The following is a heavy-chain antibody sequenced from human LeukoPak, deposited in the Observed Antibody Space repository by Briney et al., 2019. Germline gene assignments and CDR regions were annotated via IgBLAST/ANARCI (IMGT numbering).Heavy chain of an antibody. CDR1: GFTFSSYW. Sequence: GGSLRLSCAASGFTFSSYWMSWVRQAPGKGLEWVANIKQDGSEKYYVDSVKGRFTISRDNAKNSVYLQMNSLRAEDTAVYYCARVVRRAYFDYWGQGTLVTVSS. D-gene: IGHD4-23*01. CDR2: IKQDGSEK. V-gene: IGHV3-7*03. CDR3: ARVVRRAYFDY. J-gene: IGHJ4*02.